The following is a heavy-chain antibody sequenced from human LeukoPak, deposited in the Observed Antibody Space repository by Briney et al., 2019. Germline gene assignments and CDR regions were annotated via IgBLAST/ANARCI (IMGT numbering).Heavy chain of an antibody. CDR2: IYPGDSDT. V-gene: IGHV5-51*01. J-gene: IGHJ3*02. Sequence: GESLKISCKGSGYSFTSYWIGWVRQMPGKGLEGMGIIYPGDSDTRYCPSFQGQVTISADNAISTAYLQWSSLKASDTAMYYCARLPPTTGTTSDAFDIWGQGTMVTVSS. D-gene: IGHD1-1*01. CDR3: ARLPPTTGTTSDAFDI. CDR1: GYSFTSYW.